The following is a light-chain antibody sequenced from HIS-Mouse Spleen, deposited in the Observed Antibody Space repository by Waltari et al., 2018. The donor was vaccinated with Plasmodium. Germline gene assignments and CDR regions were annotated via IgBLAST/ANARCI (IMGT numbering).Light chain of an antibody. Sequence: EIVLTQSPATLSLSPGERATLSCRASQSVSSSYLSWYQQKPWQAPRHLIYGASTRATCIPARFSGSGSGTDFTLTISSLQPEDFAVYYCHQDYNLPYTFGQGTKLEIK. CDR1: QSVSSSY. CDR2: GAS. CDR3: HQDYNLPYT. V-gene: IGKV3D-7*01. J-gene: IGKJ2*01.